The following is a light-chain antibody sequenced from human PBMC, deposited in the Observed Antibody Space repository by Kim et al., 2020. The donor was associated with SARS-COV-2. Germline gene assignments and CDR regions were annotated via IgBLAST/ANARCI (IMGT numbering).Light chain of an antibody. CDR1: QSVSDD. J-gene: IGKJ2*01. CDR3: LQHNAFPPT. V-gene: IGKV1-17*01. CDR2: GAS. Sequence: SASVGDRVTITCRASQSVSDDLAWYQQKPGKAPKRLIYGASILRTGVPSRFSGSGTGTEFTLTITGLQPEDFTTYYCLQHNAFPPTFGQGTKLEI.